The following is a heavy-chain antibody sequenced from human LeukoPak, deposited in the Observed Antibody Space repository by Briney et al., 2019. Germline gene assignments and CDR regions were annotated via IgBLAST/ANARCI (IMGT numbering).Heavy chain of an antibody. J-gene: IGHJ4*02. CDR3: ARHSSGWHFDS. Sequence: SETLSLTCIVSGVSISNYYWSWIRQPPGKGLEWIGWFYYSGGTYFNPSLGSRVTISADTSRNYLSLNLRSLTAADTAVYYCARHSSGWHFDSWGQGALVTVSS. CDR1: GVSISNYY. D-gene: IGHD6-19*01. CDR2: FYYSGGT. V-gene: IGHV4-59*13.